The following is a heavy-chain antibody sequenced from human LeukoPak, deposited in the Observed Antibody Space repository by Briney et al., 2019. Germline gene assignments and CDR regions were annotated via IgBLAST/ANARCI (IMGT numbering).Heavy chain of an antibody. CDR3: ARLGSNNYFDP. J-gene: IGHJ5*02. Sequence: GDPLKISCKGSGYSFTSYWITWVRQMPGKGLEWMGRIDPSDSYTNYSPSFQGHVTISTDKSINTAYLQWSSLKASDTAIYYCARLGSNNYFDPWGQGTLVSVSS. CDR1: GYSFTSYW. V-gene: IGHV5-10-1*01. D-gene: IGHD7-27*01. CDR2: IDPSDSYT.